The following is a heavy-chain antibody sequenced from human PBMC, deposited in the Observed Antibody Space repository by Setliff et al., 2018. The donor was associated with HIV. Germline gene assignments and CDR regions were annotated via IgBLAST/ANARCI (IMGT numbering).Heavy chain of an antibody. CDR2: ITNTGSST. V-gene: IGHV3-11*03. D-gene: IGHD3-22*01. J-gene: IGHJ4*02. Sequence: GGSLRLSCAASGFTFSDYYLNWFRLAPGKGLEWISHITNTGSSTNYADSVRGRFTVSRDNAKNSVYLQMDSLRPEDTAFYYCAEDGPHDRSGRYYSALDSWGQGTLVTVSS. CDR1: GFTFSDYY. CDR3: AEDGPHDRSGRYYSALDS.